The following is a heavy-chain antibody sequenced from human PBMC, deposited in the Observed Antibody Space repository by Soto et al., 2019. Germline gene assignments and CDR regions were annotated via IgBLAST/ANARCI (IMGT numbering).Heavy chain of an antibody. CDR1: GYSFSSYG. V-gene: IGHV1-18*01. D-gene: IGHD3-22*01. CDR2: VSPYDGYT. J-gene: IGHJ6*02. CDR3: AGGGYYDSSGSRNYFYYGMNV. Sequence: GASVKVSCKASGYSFSSYGINWVRQAPGQGLEWLGWVSPYDGYTNYAQILQGRVSMTTDTSTKTAYMEVRSLRSDDTAVYYCAGGGYYDSSGSRNYFYYGMNVWGQGTTVT.